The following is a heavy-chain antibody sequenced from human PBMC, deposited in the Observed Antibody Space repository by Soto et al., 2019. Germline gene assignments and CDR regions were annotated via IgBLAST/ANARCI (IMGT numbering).Heavy chain of an antibody. CDR1: GFSVRTSG. CDR2: IWNDGNNK. V-gene: IGHV3-33*01. D-gene: IGHD3-10*01. CDR3: ARDDNLQGNAFDV. Sequence: QVQLVESGGGVVQPERSLRLSCAASGFSVRTSGMHWVRQAPGKGLEWVALIWNDGNNKVYADSVKGRFTISHDNSQNTIYLQMDSLRGEDTALYYCARDDNLQGNAFDVWGQGTMVTVSS. J-gene: IGHJ3*01.